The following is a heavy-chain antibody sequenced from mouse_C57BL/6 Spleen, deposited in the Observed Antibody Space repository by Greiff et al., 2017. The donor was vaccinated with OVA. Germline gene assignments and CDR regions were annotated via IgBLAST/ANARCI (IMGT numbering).Heavy chain of an antibody. CDR1: GYTFTDYN. Sequence: VQLQQSGPGLVKPGASVKMSCKASGYTFTDYNMHWVKQSHGKSLEWIGYINPNNGGTSYNQKFKGKATLTVNKSSSTAYMELRSLTSEDSAVYYCAGSSYDYFDYWGQGTTLTVSS. V-gene: IGHV1-22*01. D-gene: IGHD1-1*01. J-gene: IGHJ2*01. CDR2: INPNNGGT. CDR3: AGSSYDYFDY.